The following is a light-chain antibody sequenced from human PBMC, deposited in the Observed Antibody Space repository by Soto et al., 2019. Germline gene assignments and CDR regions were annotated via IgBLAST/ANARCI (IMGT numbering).Light chain of an antibody. CDR3: SSTRV. V-gene: IGLV2-14*01. J-gene: IGLJ1*01. Sequence: QSVLTQPASVSGSPGQSITISCTGTSSDVGGYNYVSWYQQNPGKAPKLMIYDVNNRPSGVSYRFSGSKSGNTASLTISGLQAEDEADYTSSSTRVFGTGTKLTVL. CDR1: SSDVGGYNY. CDR2: DVN.